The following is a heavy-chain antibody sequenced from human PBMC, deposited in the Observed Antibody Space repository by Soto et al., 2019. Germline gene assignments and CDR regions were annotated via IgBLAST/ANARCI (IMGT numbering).Heavy chain of an antibody. CDR3: ARESVKIFGVDVFDY. CDR2: ITSSGSTT. J-gene: IGHJ4*02. V-gene: IGHV3-48*03. D-gene: IGHD3-3*01. Sequence: HPGGSLRLSCAVSGFSFSNYEMNWVRQAPGKGLEWVSYITSSGSTTYYADSVKGRFAVSRDNAKNSLYLQMNSLRVEDTAVYYCARESVKIFGVDVFDYWGQGALVTVSS. CDR1: GFSFSNYE.